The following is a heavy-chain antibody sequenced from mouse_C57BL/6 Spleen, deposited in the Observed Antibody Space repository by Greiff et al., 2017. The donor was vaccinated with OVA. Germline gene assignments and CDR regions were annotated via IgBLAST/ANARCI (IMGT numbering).Heavy chain of an antibody. CDR3: ARYYYGSSHRYFDY. D-gene: IGHD1-1*01. J-gene: IGHJ2*01. CDR2: IYPGSGST. Sequence: VQLQQSGAELVKPGASVKMSCKASGYTFTSYWITWVKQRPGQGLEWIGDIYPGSGSTNYNEKFKSKATLTVDTSSSTAYMQLSSLTSEDSAVYYCARYYYGSSHRYFDYWGQGTTLTVSS. V-gene: IGHV1-55*01. CDR1: GYTFTSYW.